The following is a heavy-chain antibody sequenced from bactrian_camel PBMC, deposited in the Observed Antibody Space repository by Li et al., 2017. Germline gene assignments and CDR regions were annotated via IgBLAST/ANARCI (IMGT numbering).Heavy chain of an antibody. CDR2: IDSDGST. V-gene: IGHV3S55*01. Sequence: SGGGSVQAGGSLRHSCAASAHTDSPNCMGWFRKVPGKEREGVAAIDSDGSTSYADSVKGRFTISQDNAKNTLYLQMNNLKPEDTAVYYCAADPDVVSRIGYGRYRWGQGTQVTVS. J-gene: IGHJ4*01. D-gene: IGHD3*01. CDR1: AHTDSPNC. CDR3: AADPDVVSRIGYGRYR.